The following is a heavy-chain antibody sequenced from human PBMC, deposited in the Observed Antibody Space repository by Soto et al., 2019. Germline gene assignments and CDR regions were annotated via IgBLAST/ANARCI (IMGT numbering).Heavy chain of an antibody. Sequence: PSETLSLTCTVSGGSISSYYWSWIRQPPGKGLDWIGYIYYSGSTNYNPSLKSRVTISVDTSKNQFSLKLSSVTAADTAVYYCARDDPSTTVVTPHYYYCMDVWGQGTTVTVSS. CDR3: ARDDPSTTVVTPHYYYCMDV. CDR2: IYYSGST. J-gene: IGHJ6*02. D-gene: IGHD4-17*01. CDR1: GGSISSYY. V-gene: IGHV4-59*01.